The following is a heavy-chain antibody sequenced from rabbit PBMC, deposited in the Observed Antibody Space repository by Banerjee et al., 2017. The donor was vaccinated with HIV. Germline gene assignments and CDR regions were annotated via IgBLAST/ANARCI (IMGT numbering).Heavy chain of an antibody. CDR3: ANDDYGDRYFNL. Sequence: QSLEESGGGLVKPGASLTLTCTASGFSFSSSYYMCWVRQAPGKGLEWIACIYAGTIGTTYYASWAKGRFTISKTSSTTVTLQMTSLTAADTATYFCANDDYGDRYFNLWGPGTLVTVS. CDR2: IYAGTIGTT. D-gene: IGHD2-1*01. CDR1: GFSFSSSYY. J-gene: IGHJ4*01. V-gene: IGHV1S40*01.